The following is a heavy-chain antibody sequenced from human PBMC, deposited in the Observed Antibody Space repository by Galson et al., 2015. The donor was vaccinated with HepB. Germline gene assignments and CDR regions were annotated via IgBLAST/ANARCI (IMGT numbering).Heavy chain of an antibody. CDR3: ARGAGFGELLFDY. Sequence: SLRLSCAASGFTFSSYAMHWVRQAPGKGLEWVAVISYDGSNKYYADSVKGRFTISRDNSKNTLYLQMNSLRAEDTAVYYCARGAGFGELLFDYWGQGTLVTVSS. CDR1: GFTFSSYA. CDR2: ISYDGSNK. V-gene: IGHV3-30*04. D-gene: IGHD3-10*01. J-gene: IGHJ4*02.